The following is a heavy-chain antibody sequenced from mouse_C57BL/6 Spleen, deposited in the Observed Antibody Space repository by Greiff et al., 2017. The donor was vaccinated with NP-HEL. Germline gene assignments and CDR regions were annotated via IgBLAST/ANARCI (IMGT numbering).Heavy chain of an antibody. CDR3: ARSDPITTVVDAWFAY. CDR1: GYTFTSYW. V-gene: IGHV1-7*01. J-gene: IGHJ3*01. D-gene: IGHD1-1*01. Sequence: VQLQQSGAELAKPGASVKLSCKASGYTFTSYWMHWVNQRPGQGLEWIGYINPSSGYTKYNQKFKDKATLTADKSSSTAYMQLSSLTYEDSAVYYCARSDPITTVVDAWFAYWGQGTLVTVSA. CDR2: INPSSGYT.